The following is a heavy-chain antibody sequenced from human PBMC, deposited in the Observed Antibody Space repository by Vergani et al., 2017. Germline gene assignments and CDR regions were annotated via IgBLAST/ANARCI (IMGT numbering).Heavy chain of an antibody. J-gene: IGHJ4*02. Sequence: EVQLVLSGAEVKTPGASLSLSCKVSVYIFTSYWISWVRQMPGKGLEWMGSIDPSDSYTNYSPSFQGHVTISADKSISTAYLQWSSLKASDTAMYYCASLSITRIVDWGQGTLVTVSS. CDR2: IDPSDSYT. CDR1: VYIFTSYW. V-gene: IGHV5-10-1*03. CDR3: ASLSITRIVD. D-gene: IGHD3-22*01.